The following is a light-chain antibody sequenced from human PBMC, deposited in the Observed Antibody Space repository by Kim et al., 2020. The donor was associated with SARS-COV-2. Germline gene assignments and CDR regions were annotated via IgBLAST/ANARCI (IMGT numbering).Light chain of an antibody. V-gene: IGKV3-20*01. CDR3: QQYGGSAP. CDR1: QSITSNY. J-gene: IGKJ4*01. CDR2: GAS. Sequence: SLSPGERATLSCRASQSITSNYLAWYQQKPGQTPRLLIYGASSRATGIPDRFSGSGSGTDFTLTISRLEPEDFAVYYCQQYGGSAPFGGGTKLEIK.